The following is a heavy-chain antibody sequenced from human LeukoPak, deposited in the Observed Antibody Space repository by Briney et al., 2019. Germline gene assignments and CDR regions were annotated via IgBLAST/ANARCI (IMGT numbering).Heavy chain of an antibody. Sequence: GGSLRLSCAASTFTVSSSYMTWVRQAPGKGLEWVDNIKQDGSEKYYVDSVKGRFTISRDNAKNSLYLQMNSLRAEDTAVYYCAREVGATVDYWGQGTLVTVSS. J-gene: IGHJ4*02. CDR1: TFTVSSSY. CDR2: IKQDGSEK. CDR3: AREVGATVDY. V-gene: IGHV3-7*01. D-gene: IGHD1-26*01.